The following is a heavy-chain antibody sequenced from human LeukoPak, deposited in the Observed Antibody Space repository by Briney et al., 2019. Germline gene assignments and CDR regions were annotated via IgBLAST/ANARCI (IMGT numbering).Heavy chain of an antibody. J-gene: IGHJ4*02. CDR1: GFTFSSYW. D-gene: IGHD2-2*01. CDR3: AGGYCSSTSCFDY. CDR2: IKQDGSEK. Sequence: GGSLRLSCAASGFTFSSYWMSWVRQAPGKGLEWVANIKQDGSEKYYVDSVKGRFTISRDNAKNSLYLQMNNLRAEDTAVYYCAGGYCSSTSCFDYWGQGTLVTVSS. V-gene: IGHV3-7*01.